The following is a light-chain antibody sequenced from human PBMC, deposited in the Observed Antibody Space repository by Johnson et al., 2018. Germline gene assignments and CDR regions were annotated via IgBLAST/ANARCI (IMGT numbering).Light chain of an antibody. V-gene: IGLV1-51*02. CDR2: ENN. J-gene: IGLJ1*01. CDR3: GTWDSSLSAGNV. Sequence: QSVLTQPPSVSAAPGQKVTISCSGSSSNIGNNYVSWYQQLPGTAPTLLSYENNKRPSGIPDRFSGSKSGTSATLGITGLQTGDEADYYCGTWDSSLSAGNVFGTGTKVTVL. CDR1: SSNIGNNY.